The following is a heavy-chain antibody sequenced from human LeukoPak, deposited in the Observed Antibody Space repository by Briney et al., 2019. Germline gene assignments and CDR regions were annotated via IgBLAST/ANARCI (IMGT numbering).Heavy chain of an antibody. V-gene: IGHV3-30*01. Sequence: GGSLRLSCAASGFTFSSYAMHWVRQAPGKGLEWVAVISYDGSNKYYADSVKGRFTISRDNSKNTLYLQMNSLRAEDTAVYYCARMDIVVVPAARYNWFGPWGQGTLVTVSS. CDR2: ISYDGSNK. CDR3: ARMDIVVVPAARYNWFGP. CDR1: GFTFSSYA. D-gene: IGHD2-2*03. J-gene: IGHJ5*02.